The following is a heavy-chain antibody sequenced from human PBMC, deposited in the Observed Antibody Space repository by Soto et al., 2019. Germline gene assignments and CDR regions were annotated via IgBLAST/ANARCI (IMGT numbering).Heavy chain of an antibody. CDR2: INHSGST. V-gene: IGHV4-34*01. J-gene: IGHJ6*02. D-gene: IGHD3-9*01. CDR3: ARGVIYDILTGYYPHRYYYGMDV. CDR1: GGSFSGDY. Sequence: SETLPLTCAVSGGSFSGDYWSWIRQPPWKGLEWIGEINHSGSTNYNPSLKSRVTISVDTSKNQFSLKLSSVTAADTAVYYCARGVIYDILTGYYPHRYYYGMDVWGQGTTVT.